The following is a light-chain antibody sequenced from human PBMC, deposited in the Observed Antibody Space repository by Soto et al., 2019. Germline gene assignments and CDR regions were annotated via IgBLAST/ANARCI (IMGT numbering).Light chain of an antibody. J-gene: IGLJ1*01. CDR2: YDS. Sequence: SYELTQPPSVSVAPGKTARITCGGNNIGSKSVHWYQQKPGQAPVLVIYYDSDRPSGISERFSGSNAGNTATLTISRVEAGDEADYYCQGWYSSSAQGVFGTGTKLTVL. V-gene: IGLV3-21*04. CDR1: NIGSKS. CDR3: QGWYSSSAQGV.